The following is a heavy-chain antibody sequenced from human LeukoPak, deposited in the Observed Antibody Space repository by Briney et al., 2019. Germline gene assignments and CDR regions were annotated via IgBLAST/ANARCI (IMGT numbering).Heavy chain of an antibody. V-gene: IGHV4-59*08. CDR2: IHYRGSS. CDR1: GGSFSTYY. J-gene: IGHJ4*02. CDR3: ARQYYYDTAVYYWPPAF. Sequence: PSETLSLTCSVSGGSFSTYYWSWIRQPPGKGLEWIGYIHYRGSSNYNPSLKNRVTISVDTSENHFSLKLTSVTAADPAVYYCARQYYYDTAVYYWPPAFWGQGTLVTVSS. D-gene: IGHD3-22*01.